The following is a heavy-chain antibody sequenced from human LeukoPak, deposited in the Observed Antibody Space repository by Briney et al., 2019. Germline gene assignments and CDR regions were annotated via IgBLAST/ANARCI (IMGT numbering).Heavy chain of an antibody. D-gene: IGHD2-2*01. J-gene: IGHJ6*03. V-gene: IGHV1-69*13. CDR1: GGTFSSYA. Sequence: SVKVSCKASGGTFSSYAISWVRQAPGQGLEWMGGIIPIFGTANYAQKFQGRATLTADEATSTAYMELSSLRSEDTAVYYCARQIVGVPAARTNYYYMDVWGKGTTVTVSS. CDR2: IIPIFGTA. CDR3: ARQIVGVPAARTNYYYMDV.